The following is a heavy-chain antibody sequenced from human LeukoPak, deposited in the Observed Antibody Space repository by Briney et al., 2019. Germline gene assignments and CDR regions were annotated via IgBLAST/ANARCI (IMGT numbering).Heavy chain of an antibody. D-gene: IGHD4-17*01. V-gene: IGHV3-53*01. J-gene: IGHJ5*02. CDR1: GFTVSSNY. Sequence: GGSLRLSCAASGFTVSSNYMSWVRRAPGKGLEWVSVIYSGGSTHYADSVKGRFTISRDNSKNTLYLQMNSLRAEDTAVYYCARGGGDYVEFDPWGQGTLVTVSS. CDR3: ARGGGDYVEFDP. CDR2: IYSGGST.